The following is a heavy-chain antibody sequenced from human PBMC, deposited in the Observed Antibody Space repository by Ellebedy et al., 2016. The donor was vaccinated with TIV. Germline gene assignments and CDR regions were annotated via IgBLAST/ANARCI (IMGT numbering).Heavy chain of an antibody. CDR3: AVGFSSGY. CDR2: ITGNGRGT. J-gene: IGHJ4*02. D-gene: IGHD6-19*01. CDR1: GFSFSPQW. Sequence: GESLKISCAASGFSFSPQWMSWVRQAPGKGLVWVSGITGNGRGTNYADSVRGRFVISRDNAKNILYLQMNSLRDEDTAVYYCAVGFSSGYWGQGTLVTVSS. V-gene: IGHV3-74*01.